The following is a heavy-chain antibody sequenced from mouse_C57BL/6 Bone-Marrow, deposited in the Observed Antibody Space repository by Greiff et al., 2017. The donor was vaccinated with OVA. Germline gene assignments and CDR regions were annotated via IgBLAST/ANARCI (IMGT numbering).Heavy chain of an antibody. D-gene: IGHD2-1*01. V-gene: IGHV5-6*03. J-gene: IGHJ2*01. CDR1: GFTFSSYT. CDR2: ISSGGSYT. CDR3: ASLLRYFDY. Sequence: EVKVEESGGGLVKPGGSLKLSCAASGFTFSSYTMSWVRQTPDKRLEWVATISSGGSYTYYPDSVKGRFTISRDNAKNTLYLQMSSLKSEDTAMYYCASLLRYFDYWGQGTTLTVSS.